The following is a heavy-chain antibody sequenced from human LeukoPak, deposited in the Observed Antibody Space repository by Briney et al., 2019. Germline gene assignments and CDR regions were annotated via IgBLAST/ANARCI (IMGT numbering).Heavy chain of an antibody. CDR2: INPNCGGT. Sequence: ASVTVSFKSSGYTFTGYYMHWVRQAPGQRLEWMGWINPNCGGTNYAQKFQGRVTRTSDTSISAAYMELSRLRSDDPAVYYCARGSMIVVVTAYFQHWDQGTLVTVTS. CDR1: GYTFTGYY. D-gene: IGHD3-22*01. V-gene: IGHV1-2*02. J-gene: IGHJ1*01. CDR3: ARGSMIVVVTAYFQH.